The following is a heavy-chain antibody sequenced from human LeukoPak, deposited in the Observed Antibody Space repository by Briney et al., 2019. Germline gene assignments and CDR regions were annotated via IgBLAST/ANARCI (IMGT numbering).Heavy chain of an antibody. CDR1: GFSISNDW. J-gene: IGHJ4*02. CDR2: VKSRSAGETT. Sequence: GGSLRLSCAASGFSISNDWMSWVRQAPGKGLEWVARVKSRSAGETTDYAAPVKGRFTISRDDSKNTLYLQMNSLKTEVTAVYYCTLIQGWGSGSYYRDFWGQGTLVTVSS. CDR3: TLIQGWGSGSYYRDF. V-gene: IGHV3-15*01. D-gene: IGHD3-10*01.